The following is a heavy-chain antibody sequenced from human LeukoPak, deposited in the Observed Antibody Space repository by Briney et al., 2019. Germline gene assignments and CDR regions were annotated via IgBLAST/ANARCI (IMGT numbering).Heavy chain of an antibody. D-gene: IGHD3-3*01. CDR3: ARGLAYYDFWSGYSGWFDP. J-gene: IGHJ5*02. CDR2: IKHSGSA. V-gene: IGHV4-34*01. CDR1: GGSFSGYY. Sequence: SETLSLTCAVYGGSFSGYYWSWIRRPPGKGLECIGEIKHSGSANYNPSLKSRVTISVDTSENQFSLKLSSVTAADTAIYYCARGLAYYDFWSGYSGWFDPWGQGILVAVSS.